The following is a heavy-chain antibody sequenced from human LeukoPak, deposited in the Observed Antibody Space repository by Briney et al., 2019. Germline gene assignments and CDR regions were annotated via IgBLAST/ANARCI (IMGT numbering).Heavy chain of an antibody. CDR3: AREAGVTATIDY. CDR1: GDIVSSNSAA. V-gene: IGHV6-1*01. CDR2: TYYRYKWYN. D-gene: IGHD2-21*02. J-gene: IGHJ4*02. Sequence: SQTLSLTFAFSGDIVSSNSAAWNWLRQSPSRGLEWLGSTYYRYKWYNDYAVSVKSQITINPDTSKNQFSLQLNSVTPEDAAVYYCAREAGVTATIDYWGQGTLVTVSS.